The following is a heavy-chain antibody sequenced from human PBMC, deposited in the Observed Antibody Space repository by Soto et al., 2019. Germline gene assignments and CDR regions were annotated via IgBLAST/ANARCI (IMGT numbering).Heavy chain of an antibody. CDR1: GVTFNSYS. CDR3: ARYDAFKAFDL. J-gene: IGHJ3*01. CDR2: ISSGSVHI. D-gene: IGHD1-1*01. Sequence: LRLSCAASGVTFNSYSVNWVRQAPGKGLEWVASISSGSVHIDFADSVKGRFTISRDDVTNSVSLQMDSLRVEDTGIYYCARYDAFKAFDLWGQGTMVTVSS. V-gene: IGHV3-21*01.